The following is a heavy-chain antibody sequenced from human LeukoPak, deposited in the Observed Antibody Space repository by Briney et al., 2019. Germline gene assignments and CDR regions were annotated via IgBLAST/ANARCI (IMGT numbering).Heavy chain of an antibody. D-gene: IGHD6-13*01. CDR2: IIPIFGTA. J-gene: IGHJ5*02. Sequence: SVKVSCKASGGTFSSYAISWVRQAPGQGLEWMGGIIPIFGTANYAQKFQGRVTITADESTSTAYMELSSLRSEDTAVYYCAWGPMGYSDDNWFDPWGQGTLVTVSS. V-gene: IGHV1-69*13. CDR3: AWGPMGYSDDNWFDP. CDR1: GGTFSSYA.